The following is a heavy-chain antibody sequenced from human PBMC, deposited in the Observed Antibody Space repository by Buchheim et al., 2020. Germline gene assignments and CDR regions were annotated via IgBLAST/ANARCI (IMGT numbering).Heavy chain of an antibody. J-gene: IGHJ4*02. Sequence: QVQLQESGPGLVKPSQTLSLTCTVSGGSISSGDYYWSWIRQPPGKGLEWLGYIYYTGSTYYNPSLKSRITISVDTSKNQFSLRLSAVTAADTAVYYCARDSNCGGDCHSDYWGPGTL. CDR3: ARDSNCGGDCHSDY. V-gene: IGHV4-30-4*01. D-gene: IGHD2-21*02. CDR2: IYYTGST. CDR1: GGSISSGDYY.